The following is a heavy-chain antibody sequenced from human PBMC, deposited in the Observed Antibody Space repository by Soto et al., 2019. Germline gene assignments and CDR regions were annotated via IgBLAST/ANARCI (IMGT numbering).Heavy chain of an antibody. CDR1: GGSTRHSSYF. Sequence: SETLSLTCAVSGGSTRHSSYFWGWIRQPPGKGLEWIGYIYYSGSTNYNPSLKSRVTISVDTSKNQFSLKLNSMTAADTAVYYCARHNYGSGSTYFDYWGQGTLVTVSS. CDR2: IYYSGST. J-gene: IGHJ4*02. CDR3: ARHNYGSGSTYFDY. D-gene: IGHD3-10*01. V-gene: IGHV4-61*05.